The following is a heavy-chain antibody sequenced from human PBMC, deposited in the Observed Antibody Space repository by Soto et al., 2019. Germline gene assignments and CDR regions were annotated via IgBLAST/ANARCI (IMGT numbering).Heavy chain of an antibody. Sequence: SETLSLTCTVSGGSISSYYWSWIRQPPGKGLEWIGHIYYSGSTNYNPSLKSRVTISVDTSKNQFSLKLSSVTAADTAVYYCARHDWNYSIDAFDIWGQGTMVTVSS. CDR1: GGSISSYY. J-gene: IGHJ3*02. D-gene: IGHD1-7*01. CDR3: ARHDWNYSIDAFDI. CDR2: IYYSGST. V-gene: IGHV4-59*08.